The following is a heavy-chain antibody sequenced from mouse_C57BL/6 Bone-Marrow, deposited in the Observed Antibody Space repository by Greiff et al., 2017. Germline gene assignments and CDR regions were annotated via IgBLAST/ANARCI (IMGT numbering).Heavy chain of an antibody. CDR3: ARRYYGSSWGFAY. D-gene: IGHD1-1*01. CDR2: ISSGSSTI. CDR1: GFTFSDYG. Sequence: EVQRVESGGGLVKPGGSLKLSCAASGFTFSDYGMHWVRQAPEKGLEWVAYISSGSSTIYYADTVKVRFTISRDNAKNTLFLQMTSLRSEDTAMYYCARRYYGSSWGFAYWGQGTLVTVSA. J-gene: IGHJ3*01. V-gene: IGHV5-17*01.